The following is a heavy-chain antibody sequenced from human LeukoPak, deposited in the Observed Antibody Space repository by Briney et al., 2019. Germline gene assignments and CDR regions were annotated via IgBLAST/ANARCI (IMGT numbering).Heavy chain of an antibody. CDR3: ARDIELST. Sequence: GGSLRLSCAASGFTFSSYAMHWVRQAPGKGLEWVAVISYDGSNKYYADSVKGRFTISRDNSKDTVYLQMNSLRAEDTAIFYCARDIELSTWGPGTMVTVSS. D-gene: IGHD3-16*02. J-gene: IGHJ3*01. V-gene: IGHV3-30*14. CDR2: ISYDGSNK. CDR1: GFTFSSYA.